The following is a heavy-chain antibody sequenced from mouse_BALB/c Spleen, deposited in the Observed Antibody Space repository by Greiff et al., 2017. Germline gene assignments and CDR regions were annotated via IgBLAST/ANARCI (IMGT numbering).Heavy chain of an antibody. CDR1: GYTFTSYW. V-gene: IGHV1-5*01. J-gene: IGHJ3*01. Sequence: SGTVLARPGASVKMSCKASGYTFTSYWMHWVKQRPGQGLEWIGAIYPGNSDTSYNQKFKGKAKLTAVTSTSTAYMELSSLTNEDSAVYYCTRSPARATFLAYWGQGTLVTVSA. CDR3: TRSPARATFLAY. CDR2: IYPGNSDT. D-gene: IGHD3-1*01.